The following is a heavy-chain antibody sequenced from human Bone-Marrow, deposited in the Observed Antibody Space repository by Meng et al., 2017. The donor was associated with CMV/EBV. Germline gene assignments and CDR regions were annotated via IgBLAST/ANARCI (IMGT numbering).Heavy chain of an antibody. D-gene: IGHD3-10*01. J-gene: IGHJ5*02. Sequence: SVKVSCKPSRYTFINYDINLVRQGTGQGLEWMGWMNPTSGNTGHAQKFQGRVIMTRNTSISTAYMALSSLRSEDTAVYYCARNWFGELDWFDPWGQGTLVTVSS. CDR1: RYTFINYD. V-gene: IGHV1-8*01. CDR2: MNPTSGNT. CDR3: ARNWFGELDWFDP.